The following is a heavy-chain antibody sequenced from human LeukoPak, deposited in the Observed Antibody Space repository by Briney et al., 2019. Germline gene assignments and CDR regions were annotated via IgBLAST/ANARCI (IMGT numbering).Heavy chain of an antibody. CDR2: ISGSGSTT. CDR3: AKAGYTSSWPLDY. J-gene: IGHJ4*02. V-gene: IGHV3-23*01. Sequence: GGSLRLSCAASGFTFSSYAMSWVRQAPGKGLEWVSAISGSGSTTYYADSVKGRFTISRDNSKSTLYLQMNSLRAEDTALYYCAKAGYTSSWPLDYWGQGTLVTVSS. CDR1: GFTFSSYA. D-gene: IGHD6-13*01.